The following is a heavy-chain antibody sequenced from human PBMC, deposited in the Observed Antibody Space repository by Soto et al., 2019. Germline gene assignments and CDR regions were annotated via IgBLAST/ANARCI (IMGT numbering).Heavy chain of an antibody. J-gene: IGHJ4*02. D-gene: IGHD6-19*01. V-gene: IGHV1-3*01. Sequence: ASVKVSCKASGFSFTNYAMHWVRQAPGQRLEWMGWINAGNGNTKYSQKFQDRVTITRDTSASTAYMELSSLRSEDTAVYYCARDGAVARNIKCDSWGQGNRVTV. CDR3: ARDGAVARNIKCDS. CDR2: INAGNGNT. CDR1: GFSFTNYA.